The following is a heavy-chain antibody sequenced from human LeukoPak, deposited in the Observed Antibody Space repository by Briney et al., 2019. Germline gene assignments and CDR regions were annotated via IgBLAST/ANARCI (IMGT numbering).Heavy chain of an antibody. D-gene: IGHD4-17*01. V-gene: IGHV3-23*01. J-gene: IGHJ4*02. Sequence: GGSLRLSCAASGFTFSSYAMSWVRQAPGKGLEWVSAISGSGGSTYYADSVKGRFTISRDNSKNTLYLQMNSLRAEDTAVYYCAKNQQYADYPRYYFDYWGQGTLVTVSS. CDR2: ISGSGGST. CDR3: AKNQQYADYPRYYFDY. CDR1: GFTFSSYA.